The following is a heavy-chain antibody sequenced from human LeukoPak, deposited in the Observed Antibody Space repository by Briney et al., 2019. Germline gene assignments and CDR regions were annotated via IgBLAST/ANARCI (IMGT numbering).Heavy chain of an antibody. J-gene: IGHJ5*02. CDR2: IIPIFGTA. CDR3: ARGDGELGWFDP. D-gene: IGHD3-10*01. V-gene: IGHV1-69*01. CDR1: GGTFSSYA. Sequence: SVKVSCKASGGTFSSYAISWVRQAPGQGLEWMGGIIPIFGTANYAQKFRGRVTITADESTSTAYMELSSLRSEDTAVYYCARGDGELGWFDPWGQGTLVTVSS.